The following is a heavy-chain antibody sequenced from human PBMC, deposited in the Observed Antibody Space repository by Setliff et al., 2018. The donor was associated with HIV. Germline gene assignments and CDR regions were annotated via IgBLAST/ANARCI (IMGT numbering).Heavy chain of an antibody. V-gene: IGHV3-74*01. Sequence: LSLSCAASGFSFSNYVMNWVRQAPGKGLVWVSRINPDGSDKDCSDSVKGRFTISRDNSKNTLYLQLNSLRAEDTAVYYCAKGGTTVLDYWGQGTLVTVSS. CDR2: INPDGSDK. D-gene: IGHD4-17*01. CDR1: GFSFSNYV. CDR3: AKGGTTVLDY. J-gene: IGHJ4*02.